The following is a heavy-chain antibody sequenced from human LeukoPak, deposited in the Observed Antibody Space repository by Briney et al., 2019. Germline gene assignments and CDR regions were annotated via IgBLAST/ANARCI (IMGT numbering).Heavy chain of an antibody. CDR1: GYTFTSYG. CDR3: ASGYSSSWYYYYMDV. J-gene: IGHJ6*03. D-gene: IGHD6-13*01. V-gene: IGHV1-18*01. Sequence: ASVKVSCKASGYTFTSYGISWVRQAPGQGPEWMGWISAYNGNTNYAQKLQGRVTMTPDTSTSTAYMELRSLRSDDTAVYYCASGYSSSWYYYYMDVWGKGTTVTVSS. CDR2: ISAYNGNT.